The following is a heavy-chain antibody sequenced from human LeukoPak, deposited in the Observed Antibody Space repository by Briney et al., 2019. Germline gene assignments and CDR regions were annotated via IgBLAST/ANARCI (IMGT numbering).Heavy chain of an antibody. CDR1: GFTFSSYS. CDR3: ARASRAQYYFDY. V-gene: IGHV3-21*01. Sequence: GGSLRLSCAASGFTFSSYSMNWVRQAPGKGLEWVSSISSSSSYIYYADSVKGRFTISRDNAKNSQYLQMNSLRAEDTAVYYCARASRAQYYFDYWGQGTLVTVSS. J-gene: IGHJ4*02. CDR2: ISSSSSYI.